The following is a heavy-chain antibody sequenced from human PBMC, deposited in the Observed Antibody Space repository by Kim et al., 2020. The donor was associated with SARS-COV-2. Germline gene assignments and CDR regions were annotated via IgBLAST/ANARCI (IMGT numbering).Heavy chain of an antibody. CDR1: GFTFSSYA. J-gene: IGHJ4*02. CDR2: ISGSGGST. D-gene: IGHD3-10*01. CDR3: AKDTRGDMVRGVIPY. V-gene: IGHV3-23*01. Sequence: GGSLRLSCAASGFTFSSYAMSWVRQAPGKGLEWVSAISGSGGSTYYADSVKGRFTISRDNSKNTLYLQMNSLRAEDTAVYYCAKDTRGDMVRGVIPYWGQGTLVTVSS.